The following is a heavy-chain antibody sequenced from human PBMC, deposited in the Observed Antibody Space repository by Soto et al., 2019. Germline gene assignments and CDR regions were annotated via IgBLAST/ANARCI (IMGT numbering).Heavy chain of an antibody. CDR1: GDMFRNSA. Sequence: QVQLVQSGAEVKRPGSSVKVSCKASGDMFRNSAFTWVRQAPGQGLAWMGVIIPLFRKTDDAQKFQGRVNLTADESTSSLYMEVSSLTSEDTAVYYCARARLSNGDPNIYFFYGLDVWGQGTTITVSS. CDR3: ARARLSNGDPNIYFFYGLDV. CDR2: IIPLFRKT. D-gene: IGHD3-10*01. J-gene: IGHJ6*02. V-gene: IGHV1-69*01.